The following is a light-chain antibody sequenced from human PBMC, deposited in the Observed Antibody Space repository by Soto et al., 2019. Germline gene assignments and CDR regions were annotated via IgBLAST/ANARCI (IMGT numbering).Light chain of an antibody. J-gene: IGLJ1*01. V-gene: IGLV2-14*01. CDR1: SSDVGGYNY. CDR2: EVS. CDR3: NSHTSSNTRV. Sequence: QSALAQPASVSGSPGQSMTISCTGTSSDVGGYNYVSWYQQHPGKAPKLMIYEVSNRPSGVSNRFSGSKSGNTASLTISGLQADDEADYYCNSHTSSNTRVFGTGTKVTVL.